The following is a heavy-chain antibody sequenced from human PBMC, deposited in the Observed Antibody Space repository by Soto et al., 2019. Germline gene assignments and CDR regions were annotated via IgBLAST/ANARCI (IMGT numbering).Heavy chain of an antibody. D-gene: IGHD3-10*01. CDR2: FGTSGDGGTT. J-gene: IGHJ4*02. CDR1: GFTFSGYS. CDR3: AKKVNSGPGSQYFDY. Sequence: LRLSCAASGFTFSGYSMSWVRQAPGKGLEWVSGFGTSGDGGTTYYADSVKGRFTISRDNSKNMLFLQMNSLRAEDTAIYYCAKKVNSGPGSQYFDYWGQGTLVTVSS. V-gene: IGHV3-23*01.